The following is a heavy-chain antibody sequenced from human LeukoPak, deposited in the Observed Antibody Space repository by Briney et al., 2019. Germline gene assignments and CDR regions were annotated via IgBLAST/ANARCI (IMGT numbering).Heavy chain of an antibody. D-gene: IGHD1-26*01. CDR1: GGSFSGYY. J-gene: IGHJ5*02. Sequence: PSETLSLPCAVYGGSFSGYYWSGTRQPRGKGLEWLGEIKHSGSYNYNPSLKSRVSISVDTSKNQLSLKLISVAAADTAVYYCARERVVGAPGVGWFDPWGQGTLVTVSS. CDR3: ARERVVGAPGVGWFDP. CDR2: IKHSGSY. V-gene: IGHV4-34*01.